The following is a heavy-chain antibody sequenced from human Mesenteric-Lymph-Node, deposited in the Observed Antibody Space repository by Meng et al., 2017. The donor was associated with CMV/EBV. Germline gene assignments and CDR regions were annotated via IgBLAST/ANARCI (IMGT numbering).Heavy chain of an antibody. CDR2: VYYSGST. CDR1: ISSGGYY. D-gene: IGHD2-15*01. CDR3: ARVHYSYCSGGSCYYFDY. V-gene: IGHV4-31*02. J-gene: IGHJ4*02. Sequence: ISSGGYYWSWIRQHPGKGLEWIGYVYYSGSTYYNPSLKSRVTISVDTSKNQFSLKLSSVTAADTAVYYCARVHYSYCSGGSCYYFDYWGQGTLVTVSS.